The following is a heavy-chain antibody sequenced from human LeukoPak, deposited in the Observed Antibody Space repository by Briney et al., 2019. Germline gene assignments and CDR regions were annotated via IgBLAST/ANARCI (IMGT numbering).Heavy chain of an antibody. CDR2: ITYDGGNK. V-gene: IGHV3-30-3*01. J-gene: IGHJ4*02. CDR1: GFTFNSHT. D-gene: IGHD6-19*01. CDR3: AGEQREAVAGTWDY. Sequence: GGSLRLSCAASGFTFNSHTMHWVRQAPGKGLEWVAVITYDGGNKYHADSVKGRFTISRDNSKNTLYLQMNSLRAEDTAVYYCAGEQREAVAGTWDYWGQGTLVTVSS.